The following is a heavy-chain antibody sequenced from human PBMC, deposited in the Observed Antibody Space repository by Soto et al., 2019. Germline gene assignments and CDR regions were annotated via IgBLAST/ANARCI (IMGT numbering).Heavy chain of an antibody. D-gene: IGHD2-15*01. CDR1: GYTFTSYY. V-gene: IGHV1-46*01. CDR2: INPSGGST. CDR3: ARAGLWRCRGGSCYLAGMDV. Sequence: ASVKVSCKASGYTFTSYYLHWVRQAPGQGLEWMGIINPSGGSTSYAQKFQGRVTMTRDTPTSTVYMELSSLRSEDTAVYYCARAGLWRCRGGSCYLAGMDVWG. J-gene: IGHJ6*02.